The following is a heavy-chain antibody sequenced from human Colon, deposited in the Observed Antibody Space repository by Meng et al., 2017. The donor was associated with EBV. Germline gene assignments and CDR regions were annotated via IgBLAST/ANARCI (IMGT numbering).Heavy chain of an antibody. D-gene: IGHD2-21*01. J-gene: IGHJ4*02. CDR1: GGSISSSHW. Sequence: VQLQESGPGLVKPSGTLSLTCAVSGGSISSSHWWTWVRQPPGKGLEWIGEVYHTGSTKYNPSLKSRLTISVDKSKNQFSLNLTSVTAADTAVYYCARVWQSLTAFFDSWGQGTLVTVSS. CDR3: ARVWQSLTAFFDS. V-gene: IGHV4-4*02. CDR2: VYHTGST.